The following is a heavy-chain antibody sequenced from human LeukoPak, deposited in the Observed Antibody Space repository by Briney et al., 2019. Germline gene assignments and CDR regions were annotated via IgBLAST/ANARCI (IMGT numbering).Heavy chain of an antibody. J-gene: IGHJ5*02. Sequence: GESPRISCKGSGYSFTSYWISWVRQMPGKGLEWMGRIDPSDSYTNYSPSFQGHVTISADKSISTAYLQWSSLKASDTAMYYCARQYCSGGSCYPNWFDPWGQGTLVTVSS. V-gene: IGHV5-10-1*01. CDR2: IDPSDSYT. CDR1: GYSFTSYW. D-gene: IGHD2-15*01. CDR3: ARQYCSGGSCYPNWFDP.